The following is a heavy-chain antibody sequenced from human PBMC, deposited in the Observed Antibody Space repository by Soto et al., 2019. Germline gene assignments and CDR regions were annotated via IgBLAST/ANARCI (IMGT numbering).Heavy chain of an antibody. CDR2: IRGRAYSATT. D-gene: IGHD6-6*01. CDR1: GFTFGGYA. V-gene: IGHV3-49*03. Sequence: PGGSLRLSCTASGFTFGGYAMGWIRQAPGKGLEWVAFIRGRAYSATTEYAASVKGRFTISRDDSKSIAYLQMNSLKTEDTAVYYCTRAAHPQWEISHYYFDYWGPGTLVTV. J-gene: IGHJ4*02. CDR3: TRAAHPQWEISHYYFDY.